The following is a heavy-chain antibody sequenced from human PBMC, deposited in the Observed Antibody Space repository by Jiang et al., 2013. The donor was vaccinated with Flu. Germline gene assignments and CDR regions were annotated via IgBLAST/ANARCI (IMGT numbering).Heavy chain of an antibody. CDR3: ANAPRTIKIVGATEFDY. CDR1: GFTFSSYG. J-gene: IGHJ4*02. CDR2: IRYDGSNK. V-gene: IGHV3-30*02. Sequence: QLVESGGGVVQPGGSLRLSCAASGFTFSSYGMHWVRQAPGKGLEWVAFIRYDGSNKYYADSVKGRFTISRDNSKNTLYLQMNSLRAEDTAVYYCANAPRTIKIVGATEFDYWGQGTLVTVSS. D-gene: IGHD1-26*01.